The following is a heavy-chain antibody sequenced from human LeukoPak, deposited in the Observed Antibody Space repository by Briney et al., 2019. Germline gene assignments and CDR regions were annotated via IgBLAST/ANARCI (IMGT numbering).Heavy chain of an antibody. Sequence: KPGGSLRLSCAASGFTFSSYSMNWVRQAPGKGLEWVSSISSSSSYIYYVDSVKGRFTISRDNAKNSLYLQMNSLRAEDTAVYYCARDRYSGYDPGFDYWGQGTLVTVSS. V-gene: IGHV3-21*01. CDR2: ISSSSSYI. CDR3: ARDRYSGYDPGFDY. CDR1: GFTFSSYS. D-gene: IGHD5-12*01. J-gene: IGHJ4*02.